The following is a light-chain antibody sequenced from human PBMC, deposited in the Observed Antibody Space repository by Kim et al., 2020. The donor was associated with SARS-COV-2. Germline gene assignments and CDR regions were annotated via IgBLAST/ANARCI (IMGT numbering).Light chain of an antibody. Sequence: DIVMTQSPDSLAVSLGERATINCKSSQSVLYSSNNKNYLAWYQQKPGQPPKLLIYWASTRESGVPDRFSGSGSGTDFTLTISSLQAEDVAVYYCQPYYSTPLTFGGVTKVDIK. J-gene: IGKJ4*01. CDR3: QPYYSTPLT. V-gene: IGKV4-1*01. CDR2: WAS. CDR1: QSVLYSSNNKNY.